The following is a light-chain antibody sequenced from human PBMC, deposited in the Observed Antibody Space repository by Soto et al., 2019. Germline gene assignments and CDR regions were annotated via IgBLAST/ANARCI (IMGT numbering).Light chain of an antibody. CDR1: QSVSSN. Sequence: EIVMAQSPATLSVSAGERATLSCRASQSVSSNLAWYQQKPGQAPRLLIYGASTRATGIPARFSGSGSGTEFTLTINSLQSEYFAVYYCQQYNNWPRTFGQGTKVDIK. J-gene: IGKJ1*01. CDR3: QQYNNWPRT. CDR2: GAS. V-gene: IGKV3-15*01.